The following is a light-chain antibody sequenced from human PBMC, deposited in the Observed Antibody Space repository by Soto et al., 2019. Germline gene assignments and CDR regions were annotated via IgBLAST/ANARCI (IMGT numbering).Light chain of an antibody. V-gene: IGKV3-11*01. CDR1: QSVSSY. CDR2: DAS. Sequence: EIVLTQSPATLSLSPGERATLSCRASQSVSSYLAWYQQNXXQAPRLLIYDASNRATGIPARFSGSGSGTDFTLTISSLEPDDFAVYYCQQRSDWPSTFGGGTKVQIK. J-gene: IGKJ4*01. CDR3: QQRSDWPST.